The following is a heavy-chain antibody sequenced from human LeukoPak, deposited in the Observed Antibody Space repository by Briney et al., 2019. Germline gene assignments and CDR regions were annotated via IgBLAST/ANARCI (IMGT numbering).Heavy chain of an antibody. Sequence: PGGSLRLSCVASGFAFSSYEMNWVRQAPGKGLEWVSYISTSGSTIYYADSVEGRFTISRDNAKNSLYLQMNSLRAEDTAVYYGFGESHYYGMDVWGKGTTVTVSS. D-gene: IGHD3-10*01. CDR2: ISTSGSTI. J-gene: IGHJ6*04. CDR1: GFAFSSYE. V-gene: IGHV3-48*03. CDR3: FGESHYYGMDV.